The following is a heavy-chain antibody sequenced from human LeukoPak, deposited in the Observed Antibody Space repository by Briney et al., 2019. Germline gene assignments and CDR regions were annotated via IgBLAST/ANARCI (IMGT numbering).Heavy chain of an antibody. CDR2: INHSGST. CDR3: AIYLAAAGTLDY. D-gene: IGHD6-13*01. CDR1: GGSFSGYY. J-gene: IGHJ4*02. Sequence: SETLSLTCAVYGGSFSGYYWSWIRQPPGKGLEWIGEINHSGSTNYNPSLKSRVTISVDTSENQFSLKLSSVTAADTAVYYCAIYLAAAGTLDYWGQGTLVTVSS. V-gene: IGHV4-34*01.